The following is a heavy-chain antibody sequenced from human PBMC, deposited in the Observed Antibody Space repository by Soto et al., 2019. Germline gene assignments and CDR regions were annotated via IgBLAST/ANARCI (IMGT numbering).Heavy chain of an antibody. V-gene: IGHV3-23*01. CDR2: ISGSGGST. CDR1: GFTFSSYA. J-gene: IGHJ6*02. D-gene: IGHD3-10*01. CDR3: AKDRGITMVRGVIFLYGMDV. Sequence: GGSLRLSCAASGFTFSSYAMSWVRQAPGKGLEWVSAISGSGGSTYYAVSVKGRFTISRDNSKNTLYLQMNSLRAEDTAVYYCAKDRGITMVRGVIFLYGMDVWGQGTTVTVSS.